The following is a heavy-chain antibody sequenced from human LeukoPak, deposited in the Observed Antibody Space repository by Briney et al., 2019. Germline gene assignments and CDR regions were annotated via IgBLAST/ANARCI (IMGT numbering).Heavy chain of an antibody. J-gene: IGHJ3*01. V-gene: IGHV4-59*12. CDR1: GGSISNKY. CDR2: IYYSGST. Sequence: PSETLSLTCTVSGGSISNKYWSWIRQPPGKGLEWIGYIYYSGSTYYNPSLKSRATISVDTSKNQFSLKLSSVTAADTAVYYCAREDAVSSDDAFDLWGQGTMVTVS. CDR3: AREDAVSSDDAFDL. D-gene: IGHD6-19*01.